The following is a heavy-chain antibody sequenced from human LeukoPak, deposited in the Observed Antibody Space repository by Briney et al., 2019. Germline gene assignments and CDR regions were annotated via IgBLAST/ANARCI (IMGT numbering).Heavy chain of an antibody. CDR1: GYSFTNYG. J-gene: IGHJ4*02. CDR2: ISAYNGNT. Sequence: ASVKVSCKASGYSFTNYGVTWVRQAPRQGLEWMGWISAYNGNTNYAQKLQDRVTMSTDTSTSTAYMELRSLRSDDTAVYYCARTRPWCDYWGQGTLVTVSS. D-gene: IGHD4/OR15-4a*01. V-gene: IGHV1-18*01. CDR3: ARTRPWCDY.